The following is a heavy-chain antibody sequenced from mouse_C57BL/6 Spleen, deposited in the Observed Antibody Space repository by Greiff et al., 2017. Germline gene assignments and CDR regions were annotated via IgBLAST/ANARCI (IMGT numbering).Heavy chain of an antibody. CDR2: FHPYNDDT. Sequence: VQLVESGAELVKPGASVKMSCKASGYTFTTYPIEWMKQNHGKSLEWIGNFHPYNDDTKYNEKFKGKATLTVEKSSSTVYLELSRLTSDDSAVYYCARGPLYYGNYNGYFDVWGTGTTVTVSS. V-gene: IGHV1-47*01. D-gene: IGHD2-1*01. J-gene: IGHJ1*03. CDR3: ARGPLYYGNYNGYFDV. CDR1: GYTFTTYP.